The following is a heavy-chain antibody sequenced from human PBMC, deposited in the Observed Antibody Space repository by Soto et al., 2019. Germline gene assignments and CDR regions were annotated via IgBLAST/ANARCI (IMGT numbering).Heavy chain of an antibody. CDR3: ATNTYYYGSGSYSYYYYYGMDV. CDR2: IYYSGST. CDR1: GGSISSYY. D-gene: IGHD3-10*01. J-gene: IGHJ6*02. V-gene: IGHV4-59*01. Sequence: SETLSLTCTVSGGSISSYYWSWIRQPPGKGLEWIGYIYYSGSTNYNPSLKSRVTISVDTSKNQFSLKLSSVTAADTAVYYCATNTYYYGSGSYSYYYYYGMDVWGQGTTVTVSS.